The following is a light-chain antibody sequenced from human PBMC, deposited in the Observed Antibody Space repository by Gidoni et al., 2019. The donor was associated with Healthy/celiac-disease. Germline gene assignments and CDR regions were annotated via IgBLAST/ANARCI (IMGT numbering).Light chain of an antibody. J-gene: IGKJ1*01. CDR1: QSISSY. Sequence: DLHLTLYPSSLPASVGDRVTITCRASQSISSYLNWYQQKPGKAPKLLIYAASSLESGVPSRFSGSGSGTDFTLTISSLQPEDFATYYCQQSYSTPWTFGQGTKVEIK. V-gene: IGKV1-39*01. CDR3: QQSYSTPWT. CDR2: AAS.